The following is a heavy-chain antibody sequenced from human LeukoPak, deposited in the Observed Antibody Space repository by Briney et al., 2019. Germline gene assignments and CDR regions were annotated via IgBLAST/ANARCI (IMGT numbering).Heavy chain of an antibody. Sequence: PSETLSLTCTVSGGSISSYYWSWIRQPPGKGLEGLGYIYYTGTTNYNPSLESRVTISVDTYKKQFSLKLSSVTAADTAVYYCASTKFYDTSGSFPYWGQGTLVTVSS. J-gene: IGHJ4*02. CDR3: ASTKFYDTSGSFPY. D-gene: IGHD3-22*01. CDR2: IYYTGTT. CDR1: GGSISSYY. V-gene: IGHV4-59*08.